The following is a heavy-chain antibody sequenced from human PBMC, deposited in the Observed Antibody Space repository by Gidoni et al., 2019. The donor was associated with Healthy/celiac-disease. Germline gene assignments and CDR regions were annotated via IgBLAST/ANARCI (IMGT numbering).Heavy chain of an antibody. CDR3: AKEFCDFWSAHSY. J-gene: IGHJ4*02. V-gene: IGHV3-23*01. D-gene: IGHD3-3*01. CDR2: MRGSGGST. Sequence: EVQLLESGGGLVQPGGSLRLSCASSGFTFSSCATSWVRQAPGKGLEWVSAMRGSGGSTYYADSVKGRFTISRDNSKNTLYLQMNSLRAEDTAVYYCAKEFCDFWSAHSYWGQGTLVTVSS. CDR1: GFTFSSCA.